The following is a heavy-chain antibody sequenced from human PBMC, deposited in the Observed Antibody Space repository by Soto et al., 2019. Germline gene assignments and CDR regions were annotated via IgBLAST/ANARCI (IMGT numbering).Heavy chain of an antibody. CDR3: ARVVKAGDYGDYGRYYFDY. V-gene: IGHV1-18*04. CDR2: ISAYSGNT. CDR1: GYTFTTYG. J-gene: IGHJ4*01. D-gene: IGHD4-17*01. Sequence: QVQLVQSGAEVKKPGASVKVSCKASGYTFTTYGITWVRQAPGQGLEWMGWISAYSGNTNYAQKLQGRLTVTTDPSTNPAYMDLRSLRSDDTAVYYCARVVKAGDYGDYGRYYFDYWGHGTLVTVSS.